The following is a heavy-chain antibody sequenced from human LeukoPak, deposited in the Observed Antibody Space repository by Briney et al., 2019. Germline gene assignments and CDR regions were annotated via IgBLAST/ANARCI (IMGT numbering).Heavy chain of an antibody. D-gene: IGHD2-8*01. J-gene: IGHJ5*02. CDR3: ARDKGYCTNGVCLGSNWFDP. Sequence: SVKVSCKASGYTFTGYYMHWVRQAPGQGLEWMGWINPNSGGTNYAQKFQGRVTMTRDTSISTAYMELSRLRSDDTAVYYCARDKGYCTNGVCLGSNWFDPWGQGTLVTVSS. V-gene: IGHV1-2*02. CDR2: INPNSGGT. CDR1: GYTFTGYY.